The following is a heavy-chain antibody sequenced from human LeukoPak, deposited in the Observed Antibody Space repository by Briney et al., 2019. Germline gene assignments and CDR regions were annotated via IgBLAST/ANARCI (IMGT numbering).Heavy chain of an antibody. V-gene: IGHV1-3*01. D-gene: IGHD2-15*01. CDR3: ARAVVVAAPFDY. J-gene: IGHJ4*02. CDR2: INAGNGNT. Sequence: ASVKVSCKASGYTFTSYAMHWVCQAPGQRLEWMGWINAGNGNTKYSQKFQGRVTITRDTSASTAYMELSSLRSEDTAVYYCARAVVVAAPFDYWGQGTLVTVSS. CDR1: GYTFTSYA.